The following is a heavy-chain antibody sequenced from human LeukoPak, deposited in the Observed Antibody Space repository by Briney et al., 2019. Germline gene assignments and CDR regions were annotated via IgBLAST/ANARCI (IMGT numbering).Heavy chain of an antibody. Sequence: PGGSLRLSCAASGFTFSNYWMSWVRQAPGKGLEWVANIKQDGSEEVYVDSVKGRFTISRDNAKNSLYLHMNSLRAEDTAVYYCARHSTGTTADAFDIWGQGTMVTVSS. CDR1: GFTFSNYW. D-gene: IGHD1-1*01. CDR2: IKQDGSEE. V-gene: IGHV3-7*02. J-gene: IGHJ3*02. CDR3: ARHSTGTTADAFDI.